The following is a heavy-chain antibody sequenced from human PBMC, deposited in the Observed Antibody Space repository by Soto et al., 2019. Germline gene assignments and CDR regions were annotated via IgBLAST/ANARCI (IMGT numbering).Heavy chain of an antibody. D-gene: IGHD2-15*01. CDR1: GYTFTSYA. V-gene: IGHV1-3*01. J-gene: IGHJ4*02. CDR2: INAGNGNT. CDR3: ARPMDLVVVADYDYGFDY. Sequence: GASVKVSCKASGYTFTSYAMHWVRQAPGQRLEWMGWINAGNGNTKYSQKFQGRVTITRDTSASTAYMELSSLRSEDTAVYYCARPMDLVVVADYDYGFDYWGQGTLVTVSS.